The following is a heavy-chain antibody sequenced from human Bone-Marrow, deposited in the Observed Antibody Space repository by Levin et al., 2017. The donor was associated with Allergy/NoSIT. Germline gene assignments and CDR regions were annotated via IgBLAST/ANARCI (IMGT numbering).Heavy chain of an antibody. CDR1: GFTFSSYA. V-gene: IGHV3-30-3*01. J-gene: IGHJ4*02. Sequence: GGSLRLSCAASGFTFSSYAMHWVRQAPGKGLEWVAVISYDGSNKYYADSVKGRFTISRDNSKNTLYLQMNSLRAEDTAVYYCARDLAAAGHHYFDYWGQGTLVTVSS. D-gene: IGHD6-13*01. CDR3: ARDLAAAGHHYFDY. CDR2: ISYDGSNK.